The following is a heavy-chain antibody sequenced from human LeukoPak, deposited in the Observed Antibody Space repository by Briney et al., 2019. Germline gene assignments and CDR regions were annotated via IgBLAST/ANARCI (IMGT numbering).Heavy chain of an antibody. CDR3: AGVYCSRTSCWRGYDC. CDR2: VSSDGSST. D-gene: IGHD2-2*01. Sequence: GGSLRLSCAASRFTFSTYWMHWVSQVPGKGLVWVARVSSDGSSTSYTDSVKSRFTISRDNAKNTVYLQMNSLRAEDTAVYYCAGVYCSRTSCWRGYDCWGQGTLVTVSS. J-gene: IGHJ4*02. CDR1: RFTFSTYW. V-gene: IGHV3-74*01.